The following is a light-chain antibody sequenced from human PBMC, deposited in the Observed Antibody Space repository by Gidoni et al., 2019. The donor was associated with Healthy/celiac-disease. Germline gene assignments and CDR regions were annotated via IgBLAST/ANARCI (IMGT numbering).Light chain of an antibody. V-gene: IGKV2-28*01. CDR1: QSLLHSNAYNY. Sequence: DIVMTQSPLSLPVTPGEPASISCRSSQSLLHSNAYNYLDWYLQKPGQSPQLLIYLGSNRASGVPDRFSGSGSGTDFTLKISRVEAEDVGVYCCMQALQTPPAFGQGTKLEIK. CDR2: LGS. J-gene: IGKJ2*01. CDR3: MQALQTPPA.